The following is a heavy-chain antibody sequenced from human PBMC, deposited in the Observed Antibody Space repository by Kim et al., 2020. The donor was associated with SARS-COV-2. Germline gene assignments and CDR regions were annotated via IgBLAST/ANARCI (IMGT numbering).Heavy chain of an antibody. J-gene: IGHJ4*02. CDR3: ASSPYLGAYYLYYFDY. Sequence: SETLSLTCTVSGYSISSAYYWGWIRQPPGKGLEWIGSIYHSGNTYYNPSLKSRVTISVDTSKKQISLKLSSVTAADTAVYYCASSPYLGAYYLYYFDYWGQGTLVTVSS. D-gene: IGHD1-26*01. CDR1: GYSISSAYY. CDR2: IYHSGNT. V-gene: IGHV4-38-2*02.